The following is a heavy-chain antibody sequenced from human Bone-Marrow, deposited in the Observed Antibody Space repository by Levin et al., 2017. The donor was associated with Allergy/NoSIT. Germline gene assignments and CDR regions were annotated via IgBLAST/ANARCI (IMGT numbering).Heavy chain of an antibody. J-gene: IGHJ4*02. Sequence: SCAASGFTFSTYGMQWVRQVPGKGLEWVALITSDGSNIYYADSVKGRFTISRDNSKNTLYLQMTSLRAEDTAFYYCARGAQDYWGQGTLVTVSS. CDR3: ARGAQDY. CDR1: GFTFSTYG. CDR2: ITSDGSNI. V-gene: IGHV3-30*03.